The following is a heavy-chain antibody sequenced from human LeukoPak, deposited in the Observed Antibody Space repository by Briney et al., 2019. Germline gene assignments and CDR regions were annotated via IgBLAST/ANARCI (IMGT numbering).Heavy chain of an antibody. CDR3: ARAWGYGSGSYRQRRHDY. J-gene: IGHJ4*02. D-gene: IGHD3-10*01. CDR2: IKHSGST. CDR1: GGSFSGYY. V-gene: IGHV4-34*01. Sequence: PSETLSLTCAVYGGSFSGYYWSWIRQPPGKGLEWIGEIKHSGSTNYNPSLKSRVTISVDTSKNQFSLKLSSVTAADTAVYYCARAWGYGSGSYRQRRHDYWGQGTLVTVSS.